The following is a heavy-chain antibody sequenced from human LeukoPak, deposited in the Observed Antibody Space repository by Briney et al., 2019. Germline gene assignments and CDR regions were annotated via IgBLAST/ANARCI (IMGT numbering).Heavy chain of an antibody. D-gene: IGHD3-22*01. CDR2: INPSGGST. V-gene: IGHV1-46*01. CDR1: GYTFTSYY. J-gene: IGHJ1*01. Sequence: ASVKVSCKASGYTFTSYYMHWVRQAPGQGLEWMGIINPSGGSTSYAQKFQGRVTMTRDTSTGTVYMELSSLRSEDTAVYYCAIKHFYDSSGPGQYFQHWGQGTLVTVSS. CDR3: AIKHFYDSSGPGQYFQH.